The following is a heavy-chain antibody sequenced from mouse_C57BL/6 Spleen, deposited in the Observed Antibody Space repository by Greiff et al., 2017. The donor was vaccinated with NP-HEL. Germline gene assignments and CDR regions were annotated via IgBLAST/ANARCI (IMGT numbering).Heavy chain of an antibody. CDR1: GFTFSSYT. J-gene: IGHJ3*01. V-gene: IGHV5-9*01. D-gene: IGHD2-1*01. CDR2: ISGGGGNT. CDR3: ARGGNYVDWFAY. Sequence: EVQGVESGGGLVKPGGSLKLSCAASGFTFSSYTMSWVRQTPEKRLEWVATISGGGGNTYYPDSVKGRFTISRDNAKNTLYLQMSSLRSEDTALYYCARGGNYVDWFAYWGQGTLVTVSA.